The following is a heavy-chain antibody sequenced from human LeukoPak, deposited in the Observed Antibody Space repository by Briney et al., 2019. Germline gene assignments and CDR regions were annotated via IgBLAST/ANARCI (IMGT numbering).Heavy chain of an antibody. J-gene: IGHJ4*02. CDR1: GGSISSDY. CDR2: LHYSGTI. D-gene: IGHD6-13*01. CDR3: ARGRGQQLGNFDY. Sequence: SETLSLTCTVSGGSISSDYWSWMRQPPGKGLEWIAFLHYSGTINYNPSLKSRVTISVDTSKNQFSLKLSSVTAADTAVYYCARGRGQQLGNFDYWGQGTLVTVSS. V-gene: IGHV4-59*08.